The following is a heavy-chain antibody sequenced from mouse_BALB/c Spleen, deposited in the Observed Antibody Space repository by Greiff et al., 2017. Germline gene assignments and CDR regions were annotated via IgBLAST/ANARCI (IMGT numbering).Heavy chain of an antibody. CDR3: ARDGDYYGSSAMDY. Sequence: VQLKESGPGLVKPSQTVSLTCTVTGISITTGNYRWSWIRQFPGNKLEWIGYIYYSGTITYNPSLTSRTTITRDTSKNQFFLEMNSLTAEDTATYYCARDGDYYGSSAMDYWGQGTSVTVSS. CDR1: GISITTGNYR. CDR2: IYYSGTI. V-gene: IGHV3-5*02. J-gene: IGHJ4*01. D-gene: IGHD1-1*01.